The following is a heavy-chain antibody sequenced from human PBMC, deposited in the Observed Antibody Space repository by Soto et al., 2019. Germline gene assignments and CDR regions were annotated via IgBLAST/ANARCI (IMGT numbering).Heavy chain of an antibody. D-gene: IGHD4-17*01. J-gene: IGHJ5*02. CDR1: GGSISSGIYY. CDR2: IYDSGST. V-gene: IGHV4-31*03. CDR3: AGGDFGDFNWFDP. Sequence: SETLSLTCTVSGGSISSGIYYWSWVRQHPGKGLEWIGSIYDSGSTYYNPSLKSRVTISVDTSKNQFSLKLTSVTAADTAVYYCAGGDFGDFNWFDPWGQGTLVTVSS.